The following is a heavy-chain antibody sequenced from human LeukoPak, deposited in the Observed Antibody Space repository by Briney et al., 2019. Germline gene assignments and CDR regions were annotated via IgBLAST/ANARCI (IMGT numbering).Heavy chain of an antibody. V-gene: IGHV4-59*01. CDR2: IYYSGST. CDR3: ARYYYDSSGYYLDY. D-gene: IGHD3-22*01. CDR1: GGSISSYY. Sequence: ASETLSLTCTVSGGSISSYYWSWIRQPPGKGLEWIGYIYYSGSTNYNPSLKSRVTISVDTSKNQFSLKLSSVTAADTAVYYCARYYYDSSGYYLDYWGQGTLFTVSS. J-gene: IGHJ4*02.